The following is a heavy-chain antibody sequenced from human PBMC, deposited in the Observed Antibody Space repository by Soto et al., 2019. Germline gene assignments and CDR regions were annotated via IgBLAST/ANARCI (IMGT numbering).Heavy chain of an antibody. CDR3: ARLPDLYSQTTDY. D-gene: IGHD4-4*01. Sequence: LGESLEISCQTSGYKFSDYYISWVRQKPGKGLEWMGKIDPSDSYINYNPSFRGLVSLSIDKSASTASLQWDSLKASDTAIYYCARLPDLYSQTTDYWGQGTLVTVSS. J-gene: IGHJ4*02. CDR2: IDPSDSYI. V-gene: IGHV5-10-1*01. CDR1: GYKFSDYY.